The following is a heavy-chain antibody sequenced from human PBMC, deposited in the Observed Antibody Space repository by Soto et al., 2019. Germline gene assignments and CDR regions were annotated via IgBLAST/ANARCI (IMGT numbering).Heavy chain of an antibody. J-gene: IGHJ5*02. CDR3: ARSPAYGDYANLDT. D-gene: IGHD4-17*01. CDR1: GDSVSKYY. Sequence: SETLSLTCTVSGDSVSKYYWNWIRQPAGKGLEWIGRIYTTRSPNYNPSLKSRVTMSVDTSKNQFSLKLNLSSVTAADTAVYYCARSPAYGDYANLDTWGQGTLVTVSS. V-gene: IGHV4-4*07. CDR2: IYTTRSP.